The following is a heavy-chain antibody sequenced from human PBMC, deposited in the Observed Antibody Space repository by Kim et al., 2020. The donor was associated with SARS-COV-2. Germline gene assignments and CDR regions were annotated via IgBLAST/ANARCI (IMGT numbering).Heavy chain of an antibody. V-gene: IGHV1-46*01. CDR1: GYTFTSYY. CDR3: ARDETYYYGSGSYYKDWFDP. J-gene: IGHJ5*02. Sequence: ASVKVSCKASGYTFTSYYMHWVRQAPGQGLEWMGIINPSGGSTSYAQKFQGRVTMTRDTSTSTVYMELSSLRSEDTAVYYCARDETYYYGSGSYYKDWFDPWGQGTLVTVSS. CDR2: INPSGGST. D-gene: IGHD3-10*01.